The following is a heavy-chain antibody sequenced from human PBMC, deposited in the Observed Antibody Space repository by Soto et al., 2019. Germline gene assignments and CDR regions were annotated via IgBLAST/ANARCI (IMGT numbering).Heavy chain of an antibody. V-gene: IGHV3-30*18. CDR3: AKDGGDGYNSHYYYGMDV. J-gene: IGHJ6*02. D-gene: IGHD5-12*01. CDR2: ISYDGSNK. Sequence: GGSLRLSCAASGFTFSSYGMHWVRQAPGKGLEWVAVISYDGSNKYYADSVKGRFTISRDNSKNTLYLQMNSLRAEDAAVYYCAKDGGDGYNSHYYYGMDVWGQGTTVTVSS. CDR1: GFTFSSYG.